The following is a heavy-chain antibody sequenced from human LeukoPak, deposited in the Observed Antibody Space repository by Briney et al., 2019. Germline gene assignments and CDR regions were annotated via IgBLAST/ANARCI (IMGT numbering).Heavy chain of an antibody. CDR1: GFTFSSYA. CDR3: VRDPTTETRGYFDY. D-gene: IGHD4-17*01. J-gene: IGHJ4*02. CDR2: ISENGGST. V-gene: IGHV3-23*01. Sequence: GGSLRLSCAASGFTFSSYAMSWVRQAPGKGLEWVPIISENGGSTYYADSVKGRFTISRDNSKNTLYLQMNSLRVEDTAVYSCVRDPTTETRGYFDYWGQGSLVTVSS.